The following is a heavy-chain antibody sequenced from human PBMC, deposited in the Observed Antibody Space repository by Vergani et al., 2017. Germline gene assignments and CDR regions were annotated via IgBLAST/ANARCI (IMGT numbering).Heavy chain of an antibody. D-gene: IGHD2-2*01. CDR2: INPNSGGT. V-gene: IGHV1-2*02. CDR3: ARVGTSSSRDYFDC. CDR1: GYTFTDYF. J-gene: IGHJ4*02. Sequence: QVQLVQSGAEVKKPGASVKVSCKASGYTFTDYFMHWVRQAPGQGLGWMGWINPNSGGTNYAQKFQGRVTMTRDTSISTAYMELSNLRSDDTAVYYCARVGTSSSRDYFDCWGQGTLVTVSS.